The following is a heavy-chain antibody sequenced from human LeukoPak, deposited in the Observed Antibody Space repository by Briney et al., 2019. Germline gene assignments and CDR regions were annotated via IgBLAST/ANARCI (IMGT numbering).Heavy chain of an antibody. D-gene: IGHD6-19*01. CDR2: ISYDGSNK. CDR3: ASVAFGDY. Sequence: PGGSLRLSCAASGFTFSSYAMHWVRQAPGKGLEWVAVISYDGSNKYYADSVKGRFTISRDNSKNTLYLQMNSLRAEDTAVYYCASVAFGDYWGQGTLVTVSS. V-gene: IGHV3-30*04. J-gene: IGHJ4*02. CDR1: GFTFSSYA.